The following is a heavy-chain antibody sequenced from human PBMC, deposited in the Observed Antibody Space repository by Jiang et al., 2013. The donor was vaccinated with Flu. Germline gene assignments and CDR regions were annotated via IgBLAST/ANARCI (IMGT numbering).Heavy chain of an antibody. J-gene: IGHJ2*01. CDR2: YHSGST. D-gene: IGHD6-19*01. V-gene: IGHV4-4*02. CDR3: ARDDGYSSGWRNWYFDL. Sequence: YHSGSTNYKPVPSTSRVTISVDKSKNQFSLKLSSVTAADTAVYYCARDDGYSSGWRNWYFDLWGRGTLVTVSS.